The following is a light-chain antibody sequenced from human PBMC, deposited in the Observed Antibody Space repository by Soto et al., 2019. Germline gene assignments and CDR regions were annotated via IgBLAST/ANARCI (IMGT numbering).Light chain of an antibody. J-gene: IGKJ5*01. CDR3: QQYRTFPIT. CDR2: DAS. Sequence: DIQLTQSPSALSASVGDRVTITCQTSQDINTYLNWYQQKPGRAPKLLIYDASNLETGVASTFSGSGSGTHFTFTINSLQPEDVGTYYCQQYRTFPITFGQGTRLEIK. CDR1: QDINTY. V-gene: IGKV1-33*01.